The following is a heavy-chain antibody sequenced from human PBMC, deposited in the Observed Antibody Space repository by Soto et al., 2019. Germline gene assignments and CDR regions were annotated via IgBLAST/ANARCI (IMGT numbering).Heavy chain of an antibody. J-gene: IGHJ6*03. D-gene: IGHD1-7*01. Sequence: SQTLSLTCAISGDSVSSNSAAWNWIRLSPSRGLEWLARTYYRSRWYNDYAVSVRSRITVNPDTSKNQFSLQLTSVTPEDTAVYYCAGTTSHQWYYMDVWGKGTTLTVSS. CDR1: GDSVSSNSAA. CDR2: TYYRSRWYN. V-gene: IGHV6-1*01. CDR3: AGTTSHQWYYMDV.